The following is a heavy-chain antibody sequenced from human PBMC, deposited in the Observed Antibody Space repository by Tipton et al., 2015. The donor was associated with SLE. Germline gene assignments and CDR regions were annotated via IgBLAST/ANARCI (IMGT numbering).Heavy chain of an antibody. CDR1: GFTFSTYG. J-gene: IGHJ4*02. V-gene: IGHV3-33*01. CDR2: IWYDGSNK. D-gene: IGHD2-2*01. Sequence: TLRLSCAASGFTFSTYGMHWVRQAPGKGLEWVAVIWYDGSNKYYADPVKGRFSISRDNSKNTLYLQMNSLRAEDTAVYYCARRTSHALDYWGQGTRVTVSS. CDR3: ARRTSHALDY.